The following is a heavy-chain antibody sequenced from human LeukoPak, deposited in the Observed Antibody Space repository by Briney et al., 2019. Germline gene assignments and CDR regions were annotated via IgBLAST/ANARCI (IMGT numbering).Heavy chain of an antibody. V-gene: IGHV3-21*01. Sequence: GGSLRLSCTASGFTFGTYSMNWVRQAPGKGLEWVSSISSSSSYIYYADSVKGRFTISRDNAKNSLYLQMNSLRAEDTAVYYCARVDRPQPTFDNWGQGTLVTVSS. CDR3: ARVDRPQPTFDN. CDR2: ISSSSSYI. J-gene: IGHJ4*02. D-gene: IGHD2-2*01. CDR1: GFTFGTYS.